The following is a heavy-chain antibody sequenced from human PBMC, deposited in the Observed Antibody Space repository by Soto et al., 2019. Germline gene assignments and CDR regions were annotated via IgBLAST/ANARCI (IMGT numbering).Heavy chain of an antibody. CDR3: ASTRIAARFRVRSDAFDI. J-gene: IGHJ3*02. D-gene: IGHD6-6*01. Sequence: GGSLRLSCAASGFTFSSYAMHWVRQAPGKGLEWVAVISYDGSNKYYADSVKGRFTISRDNSKNTLYLQMNSLRAEDTAVYYCASTRIAARFRVRSDAFDIWGQGTMVTVSS. CDR2: ISYDGSNK. CDR1: GFTFSSYA. V-gene: IGHV3-30-3*01.